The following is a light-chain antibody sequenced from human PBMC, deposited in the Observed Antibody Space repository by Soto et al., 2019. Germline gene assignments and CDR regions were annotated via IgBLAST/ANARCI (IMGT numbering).Light chain of an antibody. CDR2: GAS. CDR1: QSVSSSF. Sequence: EIVLTQSPATLSLSPGERATLSCRASQSVSSSFLAWYQQKPRQAPMLLIDGASSRATGIPDRFSGSGSGTDFTLTISRLQTEDFAVYYCQQYCSSPWTFGQGTKVEIK. J-gene: IGKJ1*01. V-gene: IGKV3-20*01. CDR3: QQYCSSPWT.